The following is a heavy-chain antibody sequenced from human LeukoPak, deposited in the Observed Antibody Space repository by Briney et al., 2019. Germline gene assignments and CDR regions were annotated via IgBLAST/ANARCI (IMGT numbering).Heavy chain of an antibody. CDR1: GGSISSSSYY. D-gene: IGHD6-13*01. Sequence: SETLSLTCPVSGGSISSSSYYWGWIRQPPGKGLEWIGSIYYSGSTYYNPSLKSRVTISVDTSKNQFSLKLSSVTAADTAVYYCVGSIAAAGTGYWGQGTLVTVSS. J-gene: IGHJ4*02. CDR2: IYYSGST. CDR3: VGSIAAAGTGY. V-gene: IGHV4-39*01.